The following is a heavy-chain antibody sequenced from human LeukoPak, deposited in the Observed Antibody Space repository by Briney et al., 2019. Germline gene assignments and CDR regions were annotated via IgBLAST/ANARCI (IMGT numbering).Heavy chain of an antibody. CDR2: INSDGSST. J-gene: IGHJ4*02. V-gene: IGHV3-74*01. D-gene: IGHD6-19*01. CDR1: GFTFSRNW. Sequence: GGSLRLSCAASGFTFSRNWMHWVRQAPGKGLVWVSRINSDGSSTNYADSVKGRFTISRDNAKNTLHLQMNSLGAEDTAVYYCVRDLGIAVAPGYWGQGTLVTVSS. CDR3: VRDLGIAVAPGY.